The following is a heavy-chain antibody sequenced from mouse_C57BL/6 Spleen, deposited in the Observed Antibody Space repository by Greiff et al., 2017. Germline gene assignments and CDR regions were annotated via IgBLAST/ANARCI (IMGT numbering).Heavy chain of an antibody. CDR2: IYPGDGDT. CDR1: GYAFSSSW. J-gene: IGHJ2*01. V-gene: IGHV1-82*01. CDR3: ARDGYYDFDY. Sequence: QVQLQQSGPELVKPGASVKISCKASGYAFSSSWMNWVKQRPGKGLEWIGRIYPGDGDTNYNGKFKGKDTLTTDKSSSTAYMQLSSLTSEDSAVYFCARDGYYDFDYWGQGTTLTVSS. D-gene: IGHD2-3*01.